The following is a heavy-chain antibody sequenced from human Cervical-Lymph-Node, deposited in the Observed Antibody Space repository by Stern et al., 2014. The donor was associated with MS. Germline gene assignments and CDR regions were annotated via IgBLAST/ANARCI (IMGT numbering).Heavy chain of an antibody. CDR3: AKGGNKNWFDP. V-gene: IGHV3-23*04. D-gene: IGHD3-10*01. CDR2: ISGSGANT. J-gene: IGHJ5*02. CDR1: GFTFSTYA. Sequence: EDQLVESGGGLVQPGGSLRLSCVASGFTFSTYAMNWVRQAPGKGLEWVSAISGSGANTYYADSVKGRFTISRDNSKNTLYLQMNSLRAEDTAVYYCAKGGNKNWFDPWGQGTLVTVSS.